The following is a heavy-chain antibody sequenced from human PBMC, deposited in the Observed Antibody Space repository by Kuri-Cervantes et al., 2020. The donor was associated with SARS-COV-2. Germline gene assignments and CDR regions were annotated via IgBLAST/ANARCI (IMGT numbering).Heavy chain of an antibody. D-gene: IGHD6-13*01. CDR1: GFTFSSYS. CDR2: ISSSSSYI. Sequence: GESLKISCAASGFTFSSYSMNWVRQAPGKGLEWVSSISSSSSYIYYADSVKGRFTISRDHAKNSLYLQMNSLRAEDTAVYYCARDSPDSSSWYYYYYGMDVWGQGTTVTVSS. CDR3: ARDSPDSSSWYYYYYGMDV. V-gene: IGHV3-21*01. J-gene: IGHJ6*02.